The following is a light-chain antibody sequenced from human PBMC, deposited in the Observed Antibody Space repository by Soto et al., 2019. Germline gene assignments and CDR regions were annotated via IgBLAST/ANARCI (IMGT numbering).Light chain of an antibody. J-gene: IGKJ1*01. V-gene: IGKV3-15*01. CDR3: QQYHNWPA. CDR1: QSISSS. CDR2: GAS. Sequence: EIVMTQSPATLSVSPGESATLSCRASQSISSSKLAWYQQNPGQAPRLLMYGASNRATGIPARFSGSGSGTEFTLTISSLQSEDFAVYYCQQYHNWPAFGQGTKV.